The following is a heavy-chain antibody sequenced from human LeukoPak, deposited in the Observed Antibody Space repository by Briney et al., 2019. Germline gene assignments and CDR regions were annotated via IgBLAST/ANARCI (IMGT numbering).Heavy chain of an antibody. Sequence: SETLSLTCAVYGGSFSGYYWSWIRQPPGKGLEWIGEINHSGSTNYNPSLKSRVTISVDTSKNQFSLKLSSVTAADTAVYYCARARGYSGYERTYGGYYYMDVWGRGTTVIVSS. J-gene: IGHJ6*03. CDR3: ARARGYSGYERTYGGYYYMDV. CDR2: INHSGST. D-gene: IGHD5-12*01. V-gene: IGHV4-34*01. CDR1: GGSFSGYY.